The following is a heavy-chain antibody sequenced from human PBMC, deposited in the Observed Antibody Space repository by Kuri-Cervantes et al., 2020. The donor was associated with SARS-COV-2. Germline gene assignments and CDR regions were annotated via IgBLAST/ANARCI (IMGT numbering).Heavy chain of an antibody. CDR1: GFTFSSYE. V-gene: IGHV3-48*03. Sequence: LSLTCAASGFTFSSYEMNWVRQAPGKGLEWVSYISSSGSTIYYADSVKGRFTISRDNAKNSLYLQMNSLRAEDTALYYCARDTPYCSSTTCSDFWGQGTLVTVSS. CDR2: ISSSGSTI. D-gene: IGHD2-2*01. J-gene: IGHJ4*02. CDR3: ARDTPYCSSTTCSDF.